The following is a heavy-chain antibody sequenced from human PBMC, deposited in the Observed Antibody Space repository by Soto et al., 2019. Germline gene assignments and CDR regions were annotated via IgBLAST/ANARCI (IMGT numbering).Heavy chain of an antibody. CDR2: IWYDGGNK. CDR3: ARGNWNYGYFDY. V-gene: IGHV3-33*01. D-gene: IGHD1-7*01. CDR1: GFTLTSYG. J-gene: IGHJ4*02. Sequence: QVQLVESGGGVVQPGRSLRLSCAASGFTLTSYGMHWVRQAPGKGLEWVAVIWYDGGNKYHTDSVKGRFTISRDNSKNTRYLQMNSLRAEDTAVYYCARGNWNYGYFDYWGQGTLVTVSS.